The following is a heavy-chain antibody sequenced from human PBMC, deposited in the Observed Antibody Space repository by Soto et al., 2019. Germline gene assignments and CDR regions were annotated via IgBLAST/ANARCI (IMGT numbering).Heavy chain of an antibody. Sequence: GGSLRLSCAASGFTFSSYSMNWIRQAPGKGLEWVSSISGPGASTYYADSVKGRFTISRDSSKNTLYLQMNGLRAEDTAVYFCAQARSRWFRPFESWGHVTLVTVYS. CDR2: ISGPGAST. CDR1: GFTFSSYS. CDR3: AQARSRWFRPFES. V-gene: IGHV3-23*01. J-gene: IGHJ4*01. D-gene: IGHD6-19*01.